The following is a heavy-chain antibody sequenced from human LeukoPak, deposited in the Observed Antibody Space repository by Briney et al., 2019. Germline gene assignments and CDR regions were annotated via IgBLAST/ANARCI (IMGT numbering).Heavy chain of an antibody. CDR3: ARAADSSSWTHFDY. CDR2: IIPIFGTA. J-gene: IGHJ4*02. Sequence: ASVKVSCKASGGTLSSYAISWVRQAPGQGLEWMGRIIPIFGTANYAQKSQGRVTITTDESTSTAYMELSSLRSEDTAVYYCARAADSSSWTHFDYWGQGTLVTVSS. D-gene: IGHD6-13*01. CDR1: GGTLSSYA. V-gene: IGHV1-69*05.